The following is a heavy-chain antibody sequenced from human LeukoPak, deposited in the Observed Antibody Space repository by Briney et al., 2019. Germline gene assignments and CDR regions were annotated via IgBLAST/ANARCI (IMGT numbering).Heavy chain of an antibody. J-gene: IGHJ4*02. Sequence: ASVKVSCKASDYTFATYGISWVRQAPGQGPEWMGWINPYNGNTKYAQNLQGRVTMTTDTSTSTAYIELRSLRSDDTAVYYCARELYGRFEYWGQGTLVTVSS. CDR2: INPYNGNT. CDR3: ARELYGRFEY. V-gene: IGHV1-18*01. CDR1: DYTFATYG. D-gene: IGHD2-2*02.